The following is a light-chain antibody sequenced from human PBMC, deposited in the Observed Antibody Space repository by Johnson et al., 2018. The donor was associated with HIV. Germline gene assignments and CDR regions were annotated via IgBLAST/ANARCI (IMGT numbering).Light chain of an antibody. CDR1: SSNIGNNY. CDR3: GTWDSSLSVYV. Sequence: QSVLTQPPSVSAAPVQKVTISCSGSSSNIGNNYVSWYQQLPGTAPKLLIYENNKRPSGISDRFSGSKSGTSATLGITGLQTGDEADYYCGTWDSSLSVYVFGTGTKVTVL. J-gene: IGLJ1*01. V-gene: IGLV1-51*02. CDR2: ENN.